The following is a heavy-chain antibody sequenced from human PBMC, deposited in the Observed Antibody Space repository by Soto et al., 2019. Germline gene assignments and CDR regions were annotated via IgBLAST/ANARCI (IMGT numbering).Heavy chain of an antibody. D-gene: IGHD2-15*01. Sequence: QVQLVQSWAEVKKPGSSVKVSCKASGGTFSSYTISWVRQAPGQGLEWMGRIIPILGIANYAQKFQGRVTITAEKSTSTAYMELSSMRPEDTAVYYCARGVVAATGGYYYYYMDVWGKGTTVTVSS. CDR2: IIPILGIA. CDR1: GGTFSSYT. J-gene: IGHJ6*03. V-gene: IGHV1-69*02. CDR3: ARGVVAATGGYYYYYMDV.